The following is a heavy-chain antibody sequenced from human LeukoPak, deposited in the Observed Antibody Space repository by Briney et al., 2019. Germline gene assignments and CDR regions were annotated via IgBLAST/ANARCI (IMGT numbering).Heavy chain of an antibody. CDR3: ARHMTWLRSFDY. J-gene: IGHJ4*02. CDR1: GGSISSYY. CDR2: IYYSGST. V-gene: IGHV4-59*08. Sequence: SETLSLTCTVSGGSISSYYWSWIRQPPGKGLEWIGYIYYSGSTNYNPSLKSRVTISVDTSKNQFSLKLSSVTAADTAVYYCARHMTWLRSFDYWGQGTLVTVSS. D-gene: IGHD5-12*01.